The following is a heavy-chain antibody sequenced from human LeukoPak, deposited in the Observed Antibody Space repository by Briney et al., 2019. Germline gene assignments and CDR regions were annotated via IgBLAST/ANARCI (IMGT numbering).Heavy chain of an antibody. CDR2: ISGSGGST. D-gene: IGHD4-17*01. Sequence: GGSLRLSCAASGFTFSSCAMSWVRQAPGKGLEWVSAISGSGGSTYYADSVKGRFTISRDNSKNTLYLQMNSLRAEDTAVYYCAKDAYGDYGAGVWFDPWGQGTLVTVSS. J-gene: IGHJ5*02. CDR3: AKDAYGDYGAGVWFDP. V-gene: IGHV3-23*01. CDR1: GFTFSSCA.